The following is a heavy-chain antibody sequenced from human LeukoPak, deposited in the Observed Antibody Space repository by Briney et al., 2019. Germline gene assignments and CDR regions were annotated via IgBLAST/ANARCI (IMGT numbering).Heavy chain of an antibody. V-gene: IGHV3-30*04. J-gene: IGHJ4*02. D-gene: IGHD2-2*01. CDR1: GFTFSTYA. CDR2: ISNGGRDT. CDR3: ARDTFQPGLIDS. Sequence: GGSLRLSCAASGFTFSTYAMHWVRQAPAKGLDWVAVISNGGRDTYYADSVKGRFTISRDNARNTLYLQLSSLRAEDSGVYYCARDTFQPGLIDSWGQGTLVAVSS.